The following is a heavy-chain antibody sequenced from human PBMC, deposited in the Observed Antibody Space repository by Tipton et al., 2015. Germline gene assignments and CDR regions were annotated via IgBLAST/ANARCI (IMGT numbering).Heavy chain of an antibody. V-gene: IGHV5-51*01. D-gene: IGHD2-15*01. J-gene: IGHJ4*02. CDR3: ARRVGLGYFDY. Sequence: RYSPSFQGQVTISVDKSISTAYLQWSSLKPSDTAIYYCARRVGLGYFDYWGQGTLVTVSS.